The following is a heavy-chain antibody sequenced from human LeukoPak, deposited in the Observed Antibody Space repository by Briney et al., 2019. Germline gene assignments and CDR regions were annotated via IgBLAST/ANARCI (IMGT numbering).Heavy chain of an antibody. D-gene: IGHD5/OR15-5a*01. CDR3: ARDPGSSAFDS. Sequence: GGSLRLSCAASGFTFSSYWMSWVRQTPEKGLEFEANMNRDGSVRNYVDSVKGRFTISRDNAENSLHLQMNSLRADDTAVYYCARDPGSSAFDSWGQGTLVTVSS. V-gene: IGHV3-7*01. J-gene: IGHJ4*02. CDR2: MNRDGSVR. CDR1: GFTFSSYW.